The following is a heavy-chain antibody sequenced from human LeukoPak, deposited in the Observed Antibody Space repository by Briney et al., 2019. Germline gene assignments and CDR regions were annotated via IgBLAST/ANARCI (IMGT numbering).Heavy chain of an antibody. D-gene: IGHD1-1*01. Sequence: SETLSLTCAVYGGSFSGYYWSWIRQPPGKGLEWIGEINHSGSTNYNPSLKSRVTISVDTSKNQFSLKLSSVTAADTAVYYCARGPGMDWGQGTLATVSS. J-gene: IGHJ4*02. CDR2: INHSGST. CDR3: ARGPGMD. V-gene: IGHV4-34*01. CDR1: GGSFSGYY.